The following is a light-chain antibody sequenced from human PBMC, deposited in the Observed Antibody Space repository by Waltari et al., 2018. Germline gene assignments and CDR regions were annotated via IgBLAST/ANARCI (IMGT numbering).Light chain of an antibody. J-gene: IGKJ2*01. CDR1: QSVSSN. CDR2: GAT. Sequence: EVVMTQSPATLSVSPGQRATLSCRASQSVSSNLAWSHQRPGQAPRLVIYGATTWATGIPARFTGRGSGTEFTLTISSLQSDDSGIYFCQQYFDWPLYTFGQGTKLEIK. CDR3: QQYFDWPLYT. V-gene: IGKV3D-15*01.